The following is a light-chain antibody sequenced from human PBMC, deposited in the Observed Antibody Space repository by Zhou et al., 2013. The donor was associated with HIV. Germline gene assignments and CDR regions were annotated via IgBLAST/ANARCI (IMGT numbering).Light chain of an antibody. CDR2: GGS. Sequence: ATRMTQSPVSVSASTGDRVTITCRASHDVKTHVAWYQXKXRKSPCLLIYGGSYLQSGVPSRFSGSGSGTDFTLTISGLQPEDVATYYCQQSHSEPPWTFGQGTKVEIK. CDR1: HDVKTH. V-gene: IGKV1-8*01. J-gene: IGKJ1*01. CDR3: QQSHSEPPWT.